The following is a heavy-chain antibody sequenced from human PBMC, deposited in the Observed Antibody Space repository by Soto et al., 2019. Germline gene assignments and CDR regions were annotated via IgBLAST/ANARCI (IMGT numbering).Heavy chain of an antibody. Sequence: QVQLVESGGGVVQPGRSLRLSCAASGFTFSTYGMHWVRQAPGKGLEWVAVISYDGSDKYYADSVKGRFTISRDNSKNTFYLQMNSLRAEDTAVYYCAKDRLGGNHGAFDIWGQGTMVTVSS. J-gene: IGHJ3*02. D-gene: IGHD1-26*01. CDR2: ISYDGSDK. CDR3: AKDRLGGNHGAFDI. CDR1: GFTFSTYG. V-gene: IGHV3-30*18.